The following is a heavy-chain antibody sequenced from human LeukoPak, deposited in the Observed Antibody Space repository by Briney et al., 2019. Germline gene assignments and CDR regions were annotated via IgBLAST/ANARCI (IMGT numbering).Heavy chain of an antibody. CDR1: GGSISSYY. J-gene: IGHJ6*03. CDR2: IYTSGST. V-gene: IGHV4-4*07. Sequence: PSETLSLTCTVSGGSISSYYWSWIRQPAGKGLEWIGRIYTSGSTNYNPSLKSRVTMSVDTSKNQFSLKLSSVTAADTAVYYCAREVMGAKDYYYYYMDVWGKGTTVTVSS. D-gene: IGHD1-26*01. CDR3: AREVMGAKDYYYYYMDV.